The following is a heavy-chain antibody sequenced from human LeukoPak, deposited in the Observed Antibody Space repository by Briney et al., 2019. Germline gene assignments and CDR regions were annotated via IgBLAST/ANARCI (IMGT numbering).Heavy chain of an antibody. CDR1: GFSFSSYT. Sequence: PGRSLRLSCAASGFSFSSYTPHWVRQAPGKGLEWVAVITYDGSNQNYADSVRGRFTISRDNSKNTLYLHMNSLRAEDTAVYHCAKLFSGSWGDFDSWGQGTLDTVSS. J-gene: IGHJ4*02. CDR3: AKLFSGSWGDFDS. CDR2: ITYDGSNQ. V-gene: IGHV3-30*04. D-gene: IGHD6-13*01.